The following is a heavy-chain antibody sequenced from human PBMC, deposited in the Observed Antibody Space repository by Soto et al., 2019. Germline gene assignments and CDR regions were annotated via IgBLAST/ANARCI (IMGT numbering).Heavy chain of an antibody. D-gene: IGHD1-7*01. J-gene: IGHJ4*02. CDR3: AREGWNFDFDY. CDR2: IIPIFGTA. Sequence: GASVKVSCKASGGTFSSYAISWVRQAPGQGLEWMGGIIPIFGTANYAQKFQGRVTITADESTSTAYMELSSLRSEDTAVYYCAREGWNFDFDYWAREPWSPSPQ. V-gene: IGHV1-69*13. CDR1: GGTFSSYA.